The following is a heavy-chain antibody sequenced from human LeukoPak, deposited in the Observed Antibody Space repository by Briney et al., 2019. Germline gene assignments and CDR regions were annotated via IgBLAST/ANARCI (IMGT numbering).Heavy chain of an antibody. CDR3: AGPRSYYNAFDI. CDR1: GGSISSYY. J-gene: IGHJ3*02. Sequence: SETLSLTCTVSGGSISSYYWSWIRQPPGKGLEWIGSIYYSGSTYYNPSLKSRVTISVDTSKNQFSLKLSSVTAADTAVYYCAGPRSYYNAFDIWGQGTMVTVSS. V-gene: IGHV4-39*01. CDR2: IYYSGST. D-gene: IGHD1-26*01.